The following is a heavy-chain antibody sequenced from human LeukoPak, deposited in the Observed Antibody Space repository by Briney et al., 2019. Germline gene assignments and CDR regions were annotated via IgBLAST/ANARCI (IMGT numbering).Heavy chain of an antibody. Sequence: SETLSLTCTVSSGSINSGGYYWSWIRQHPGKGLEWIGYIYYSGNTYYNPSLKSRVTISIDTSKNQFSLKLSSVTAADTAVYYCARGYYDSSGYYYPGHFDYWGQGTLVTVSS. V-gene: IGHV4-31*03. CDR3: ARGYYDSSGYYYPGHFDY. CDR1: SGSINSGGYY. D-gene: IGHD3-22*01. CDR2: IYYSGNT. J-gene: IGHJ4*02.